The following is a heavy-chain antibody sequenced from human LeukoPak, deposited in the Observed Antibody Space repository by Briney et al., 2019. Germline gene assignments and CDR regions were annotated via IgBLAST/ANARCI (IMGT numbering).Heavy chain of an antibody. J-gene: IGHJ4*02. CDR2: IRSKAYGGTT. D-gene: IGHD3-9*01. CDR3: TRVRDHDYTSYYEILTGPGPFDY. Sequence: GGSLRLSCTASGFTFGDYAMSWFRQAPGKGLEWVGFIRSKAYGGTTEYAASVKGRFTISRDDSKSIAYLQMNSLKPADTAVYYCTRVRDHDYTSYYEILTGPGPFDYWGQGTLVTVSS. CDR1: GFTFGDYA. V-gene: IGHV3-49*03.